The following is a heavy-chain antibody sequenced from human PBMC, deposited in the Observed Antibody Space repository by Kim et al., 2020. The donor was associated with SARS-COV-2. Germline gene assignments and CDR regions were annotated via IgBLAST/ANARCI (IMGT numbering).Heavy chain of an antibody. D-gene: IGHD3-22*01. CDR1: GYTFTSYD. CDR3: ARGPTNYYDSSGHSKNFDY. CDR2: MNPNSGNT. V-gene: IGHV1-8*01. J-gene: IGHJ4*02. Sequence: ASVKVSCKASGYTFTSYDINWVRQATGQGLEWMGWMNPNSGNTGYAQKFQGRVTMTRNTSISTAYMELSSLRSEDTAVYYCARGPTNYYDSSGHSKNFDYWGPGTPVTVS.